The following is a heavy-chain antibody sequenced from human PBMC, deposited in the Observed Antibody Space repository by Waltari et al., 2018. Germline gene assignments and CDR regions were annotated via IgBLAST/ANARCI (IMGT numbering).Heavy chain of an antibody. D-gene: IGHD3-3*01. CDR1: GFTFSSYA. CDR2: ISGSGGST. CDR3: AKDNGFWSGYYTGWFDP. V-gene: IGHV3-23*01. J-gene: IGHJ5*02. Sequence: EVQLLESGGGLVQPGGSLRLSCAASGFTFSSYAMSWARQAPGKGLEWVSAISGSGGSTYYADSVKGRFTISRDNSKNTLYLQMNSLRAEDTAVYYCAKDNGFWSGYYTGWFDPWGQGTLVTVSS.